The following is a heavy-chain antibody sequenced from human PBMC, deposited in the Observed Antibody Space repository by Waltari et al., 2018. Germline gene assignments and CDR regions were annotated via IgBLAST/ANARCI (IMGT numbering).Heavy chain of an antibody. CDR1: GGSISSSSYY. CDR3: ARHWKKSGYRFDP. V-gene: IGHV4-39*01. Sequence: QLQLQESGPGLVKPSETLSLTCTVSGGSISSSSYYWGWIRQSPGKGLEWIGSIDYSGSTYYNPTLKSRVTISGDTSKNQFSLKLSSVTAADTAVYYCARHWKKSGYRFDPWGQGTLVTVSS. J-gene: IGHJ5*02. CDR2: IDYSGST. D-gene: IGHD5-12*01.